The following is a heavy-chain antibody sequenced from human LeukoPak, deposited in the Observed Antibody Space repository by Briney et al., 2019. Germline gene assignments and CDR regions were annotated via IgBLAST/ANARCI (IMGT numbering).Heavy chain of an antibody. J-gene: IGHJ5*02. CDR1: GGSISIYY. Sequence: SETLSLTCIVSGGSISIYYWNWIRQPPGKGLEWIGYIYNSGSTDYNPSLKRRVTISADTSKNQFSLKLTSVTAADTAVYYCARDRELGSWGQGVLVTVSS. D-gene: IGHD3-16*01. CDR3: ARDRELGS. V-gene: IGHV4-59*01. CDR2: IYNSGST.